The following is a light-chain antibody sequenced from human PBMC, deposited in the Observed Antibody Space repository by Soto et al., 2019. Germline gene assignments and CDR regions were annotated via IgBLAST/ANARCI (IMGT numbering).Light chain of an antibody. CDR3: SSYRGSSTYV. CDR2: EVS. CDR1: SSDVAGYNY. Sequence: QSVLTQPASVSGSPGQSITISCTGTSSDVAGYNYVSWYQQHPGKAPKLIIYEVSNRPSGVSNRFSGSKSGNAASLTISGLQDEDEGDYYCSSYRGSSTYVFGSGTKVTVL. J-gene: IGLJ1*01. V-gene: IGLV2-14*01.